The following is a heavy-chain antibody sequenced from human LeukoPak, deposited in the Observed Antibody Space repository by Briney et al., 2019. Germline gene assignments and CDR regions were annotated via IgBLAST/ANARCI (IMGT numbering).Heavy chain of an antibody. CDR2: IKQDRSEK. D-gene: IGHD4-17*01. Sequence: PGGSLRLSCAASGFTFTNYWMSWVRQAPGKGLELVADIKQDRSEKYYVDSVKGRFTISRDNAKNSLYLQMNSLRAEDTAVYYCATSFDYGDYLGGPIFDPWGQGTLVTVSS. J-gene: IGHJ5*02. CDR1: GFTFTNYW. V-gene: IGHV3-7*01. CDR3: ATSFDYGDYLGGPIFDP.